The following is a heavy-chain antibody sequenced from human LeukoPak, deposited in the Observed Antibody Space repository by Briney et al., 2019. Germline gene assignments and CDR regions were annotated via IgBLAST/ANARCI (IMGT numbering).Heavy chain of an antibody. CDR3: ARDPRGFGGEYYFDY. CDR2: INPNSGGT. Sequence: GASVKVPCRASGYTFTAYYMHWVRQAPGQGLEWMGWINPNSGGTNYAQKFQGRVTMTRDTSISTAYMELSRLRSDDTAVYYCARDPRGFGGEYYFDYWGQGTLVTVSS. J-gene: IGHJ4*02. D-gene: IGHD3-10*01. CDR1: GYTFTAYY. V-gene: IGHV1-2*02.